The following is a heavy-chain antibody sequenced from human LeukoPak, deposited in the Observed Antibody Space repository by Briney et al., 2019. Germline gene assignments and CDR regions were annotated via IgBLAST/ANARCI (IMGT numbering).Heavy chain of an antibody. CDR2: IIPIFGTA. CDR3: ARGFYGAAAARMYYFDY. CDR1: GGTFSSYA. V-gene: IGHV1-69*06. Sequence: ASVKVSCKASGGTFSSYAISWVRQAPGQGLEWMGGIIPIFGTANYAQKFQGRVTITADKSTSTAYMELSSLRSEDTAVYYCARGFYGAAAARMYYFDYWGQGTLVTVSS. J-gene: IGHJ4*02. D-gene: IGHD6-13*01.